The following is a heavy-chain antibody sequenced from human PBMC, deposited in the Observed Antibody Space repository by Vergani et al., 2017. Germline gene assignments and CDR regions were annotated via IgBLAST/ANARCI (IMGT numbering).Heavy chain of an antibody. CDR2: IIPILGIA. Sequence: QVQLVQSGAEVKKPGSSMKVSCKASGGTFSSYAISWVRQAPGQGLEWMGRIIPILGIANYAQKFQGRVTITADKSTSTAYMELSSLRSEDTAVYYCARDRVVVTASSYYYYGMDVWGQGTTVTVSS. D-gene: IGHD2-21*02. CDR1: GGTFSSYA. V-gene: IGHV1-69*04. CDR3: ARDRVVVTASSYYYYGMDV. J-gene: IGHJ6*02.